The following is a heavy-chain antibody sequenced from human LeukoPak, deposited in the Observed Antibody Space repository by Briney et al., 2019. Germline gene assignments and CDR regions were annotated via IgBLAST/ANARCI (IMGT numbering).Heavy chain of an antibody. Sequence: PSQTLSLTCTVSGGSISSGDYYWSWIRQPPGKGLEWIAYMYYSGSTYYNTSLKRRVTMSADTFKNQLSLKLSSVTAADTAVYYCARPYYYDSRIDPWGQGILVTVSS. V-gene: IGHV4-30-4*01. CDR2: MYYSGST. CDR1: GGSISSGDYY. D-gene: IGHD3-22*01. CDR3: ARPYYYDSRIDP. J-gene: IGHJ5*02.